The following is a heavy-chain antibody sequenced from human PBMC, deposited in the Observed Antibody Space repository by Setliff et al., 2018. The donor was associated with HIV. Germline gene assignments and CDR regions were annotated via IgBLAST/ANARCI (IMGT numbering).Heavy chain of an antibody. D-gene: IGHD3-10*01. V-gene: IGHV4-34*01. CDR2: INHSGNT. J-gene: IGHJ6*03. Sequence: PSETLSLTCAVSGGSFTGYYWSWIRQTPGKGLEWIAEINHSGNTNYNPSLKSRVTISVVTSKSHFSLKMTSVTAADTAVYYCARGSVFWDRGNHYQYMDVWATGTTVTVSS. CDR1: GGSFTGYY. CDR3: ARGSVFWDRGNHYQYMDV.